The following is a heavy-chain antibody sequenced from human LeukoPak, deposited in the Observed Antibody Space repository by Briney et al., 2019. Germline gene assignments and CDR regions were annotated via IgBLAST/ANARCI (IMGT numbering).Heavy chain of an antibody. CDR1: GYTFTSYG. CDR2: ISAYNGNT. CDR3: ARDDCTSGVCYVAY. D-gene: IGHD2-8*01. J-gene: IGHJ4*02. V-gene: IGHV1-18*01. Sequence: GASVKVSCKASGYTFTSYGISWVRQVPGQGLEWMGWISAYNGNTKYAQKVQGRVTMTTDTSTSTAYMELRSLRSDDTAVYYCARDDCTSGVCYVAYWGQGTLVTVSS.